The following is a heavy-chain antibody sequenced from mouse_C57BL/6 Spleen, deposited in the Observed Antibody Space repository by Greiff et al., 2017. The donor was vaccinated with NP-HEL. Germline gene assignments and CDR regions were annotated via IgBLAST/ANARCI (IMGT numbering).Heavy chain of an antibody. CDR1: GFTFSSYG. Sequence: EVQLVESGGDLVKPGGSLKLSCAASGFTFSSYGMSWVRQTPDKRLEWVATISSGGSYTYYPDSVKGRFTISRDNAKNTLYLQMSSLKSEDTAMYYCARPHDGYYEGYAMDYWGQGTSVTVSS. J-gene: IGHJ4*01. D-gene: IGHD2-3*01. CDR3: ARPHDGYYEGYAMDY. CDR2: ISSGGSYT. V-gene: IGHV5-6*01.